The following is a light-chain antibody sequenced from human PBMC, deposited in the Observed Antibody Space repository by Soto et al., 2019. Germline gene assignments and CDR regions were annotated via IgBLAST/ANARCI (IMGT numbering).Light chain of an antibody. CDR2: AAS. V-gene: IGKV1-39*01. Sequence: DIQMTQSPSSLSASVGDRVTITCRASQSIGRYLNWYQQRPGKAPKFLIYAASNLQSGVPSRFSGSGFGTDFTLSIGSLQPEDFATYYCEQSHSTPLTFGGGTKVEIK. CDR3: EQSHSTPLT. J-gene: IGKJ4*01. CDR1: QSIGRY.